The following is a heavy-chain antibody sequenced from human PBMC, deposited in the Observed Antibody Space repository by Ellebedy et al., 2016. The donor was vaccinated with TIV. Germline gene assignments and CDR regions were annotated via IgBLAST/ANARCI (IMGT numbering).Heavy chain of an antibody. D-gene: IGHD3-16*01. J-gene: IGHJ5*02. CDR3: ARRGSYGDYAVQINNWFDL. V-gene: IGHV3-7*01. CDR2: IYQDGSEK. CDR1: GFTFRSYW. Sequence: PGGSLRLSCAASGFTFRSYWMSWVRQAPGKGLEWVANIYQDGSEKYYVDSVKGRFTISRDNAKNSLYLQMNSLRVEDTAVYYCARRGSYGDYAVQINNWFDLWGQGTLVTVYS.